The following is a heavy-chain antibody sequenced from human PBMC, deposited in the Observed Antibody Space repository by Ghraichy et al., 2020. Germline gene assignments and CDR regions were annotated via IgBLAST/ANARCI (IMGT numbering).Heavy chain of an antibody. CDR1: GDSVSSNSAH. Sequence: SQTLSLTCAISGDSVSSNSAHWNWIRQSPSRGLEWLGRTYYRSKLYHDFAVSVKSRVTVNPDTSKNQFSLQLNSVTTEDTAVYYCARGSNYAFDIWGQGAMVTVSS. V-gene: IGHV6-1*01. CDR2: TYYRSKLYH. D-gene: IGHD2-8*01. CDR3: ARGSNYAFDI. J-gene: IGHJ3*02.